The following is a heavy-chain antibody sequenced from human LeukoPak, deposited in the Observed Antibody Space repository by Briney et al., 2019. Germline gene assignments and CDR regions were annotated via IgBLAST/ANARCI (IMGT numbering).Heavy chain of an antibody. D-gene: IGHD5-24*01. CDR2: ISGSGGST. CDR1: GFTFSSYG. Sequence: GGTLRLSCAASGFTFSSYGMSWVRQAPGKGLEWVSAISGSGGSTYYADSVKGRFTISRDNSENTLYLQMNSLRAEDTAVYYCAKGMAGGRYYMDVWGKGTTVTISS. J-gene: IGHJ6*03. V-gene: IGHV3-23*01. CDR3: AKGMAGGRYYMDV.